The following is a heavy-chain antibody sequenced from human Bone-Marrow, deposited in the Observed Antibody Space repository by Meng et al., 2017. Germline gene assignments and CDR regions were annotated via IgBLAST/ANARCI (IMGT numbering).Heavy chain of an antibody. CDR2: IYHSGST. Sequence: SETLSLTCTVSNSSISSAYYWGWIRQPPGRGLEWIGSIYHSGSTYYNPSLKSRVTISVDTSKNQFSLKLSSVTAADTAVYYCARFGYQTYDSRGYSAYWGQGTRVTVSS. J-gene: IGHJ4*02. CDR3: ARFGYQTYDSRGYSAY. V-gene: IGHV4-38-2*02. D-gene: IGHD3-22*01. CDR1: NSSISSAYY.